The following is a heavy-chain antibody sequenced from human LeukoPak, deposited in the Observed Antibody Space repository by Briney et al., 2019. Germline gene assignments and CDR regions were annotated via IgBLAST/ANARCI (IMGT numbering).Heavy chain of an antibody. J-gene: IGHJ4*02. CDR1: GGSFSGYY. Sequence: PSETLSLTCAVCGGSFSGYYWSWVRQPPGKGLEWIGEINHSGSTNYNPYLKSGGTISVDTSKNHFSLKLSSVTAADTAVYYCARGVGVPADESGDDYWGQGTLVTVSS. V-gene: IGHV4-34*01. CDR2: INHSGST. D-gene: IGHD2-2*01. CDR3: ARGVGVPADESGDDY.